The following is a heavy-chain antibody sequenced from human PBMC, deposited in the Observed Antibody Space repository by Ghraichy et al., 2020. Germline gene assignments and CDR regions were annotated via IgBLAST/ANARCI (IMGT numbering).Heavy chain of an antibody. CDR1: GGSISSSSSYY. Sequence: SETLSLTCTVSGGSISSSSSYYWGWIRQPPGKGLEWIGSIHYTGGTYYNPSLKSRVTMSVDTSKNQFSLKLSSMTATDTAVYYCAGLADSSGYYYAEYFQHWGQGTLVTVSS. CDR3: AGLADSSGYYYAEYFQH. J-gene: IGHJ1*01. V-gene: IGHV4-39*01. CDR2: IHYTGGT. D-gene: IGHD3-22*01.